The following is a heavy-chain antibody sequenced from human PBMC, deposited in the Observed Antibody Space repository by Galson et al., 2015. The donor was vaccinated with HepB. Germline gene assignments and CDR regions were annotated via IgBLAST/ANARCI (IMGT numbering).Heavy chain of an antibody. J-gene: IGHJ4*02. CDR2: TYFSGTT. Sequence: TLSLTCSVSGASVNNGLYSWTWIRQPAGKGLEWIGRTYFSGTTDYNPSLKARVSISIDTSKNQFSLRLTAVTAADTAVYYCARGTGWSPEGYWGQGILVAASS. CDR1: GASVNNGLYS. V-gene: IGHV4-61*02. CDR3: ARGTGWSPEGY. D-gene: IGHD6-19*01.